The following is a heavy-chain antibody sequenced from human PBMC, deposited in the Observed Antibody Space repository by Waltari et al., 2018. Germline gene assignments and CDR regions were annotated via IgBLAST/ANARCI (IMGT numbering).Heavy chain of an antibody. CDR1: GVSVRGYF. CDR3: ALWESGWRAFRF. J-gene: IGHJ4*03. Sequence: QLQLQESGPGLGKSSETLSLTCTVSGVSVRGYFWNWIRQAPGKGPEWIGYIRHTGDTKQNPSLKSRVTMSVDTSRNDFSLRLSSVTAADTAVYYCALWESGWRAFRFWGQGTLGTVSS. CDR2: IRHTGDT. D-gene: IGHD6-19*01. V-gene: IGHV4-59*08.